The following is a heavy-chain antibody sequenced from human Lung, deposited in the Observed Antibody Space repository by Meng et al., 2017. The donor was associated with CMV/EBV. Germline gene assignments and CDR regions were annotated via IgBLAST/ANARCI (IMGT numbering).Heavy chain of an antibody. V-gene: IGHV3-23*01. D-gene: IGHD3-10*01. CDR3: AKDREDGDAIAWFGYYYYGMDV. CDR1: GFTFSSYA. CDR2: ISGSGGST. Sequence: ESXKISXAASGFTFSSYAMSWVRQAPGKGLEWVSAISGSGGSTYYADSVRGRFTISRDNSKNTLYLQMNSLRAEDTAVYYGAKDREDGDAIAWFGYYYYGMDVWGQGXTVTVSS. J-gene: IGHJ6*02.